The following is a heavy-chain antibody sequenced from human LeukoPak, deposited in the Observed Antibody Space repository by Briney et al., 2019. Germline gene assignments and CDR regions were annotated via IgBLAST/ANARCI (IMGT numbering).Heavy chain of an antibody. CDR1: GGSISSGGYY. Sequence: SETLSLTCTVSGGSISSGGYYWSWIRQHPGKGLEWIGDIYYSGSTYYNPSLKSRVTISVDTSKNQFSLKLSSVTAADTAVYYCARGTNNYDFWSGYDPANWFDPWGQGTLVTVSS. CDR2: IYYSGST. V-gene: IGHV4-30-4*08. CDR3: ARGTNNYDFWSGYDPANWFDP. D-gene: IGHD3-3*01. J-gene: IGHJ5*02.